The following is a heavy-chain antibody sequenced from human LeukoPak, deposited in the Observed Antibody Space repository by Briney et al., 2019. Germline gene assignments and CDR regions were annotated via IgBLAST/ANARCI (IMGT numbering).Heavy chain of an antibody. CDR2: ISWNSGSI. CDR1: GFTFDDYA. J-gene: IGHJ4*02. Sequence: PGGSLRLSCAASGFTFDDYAMHWVRQAPGKGLEWVSGISWNSGSIGYADSVKGRFTISRDDAKNSVYLRMNSLRAEDTAVYYCARALGYCTNGLCYGGSLPPNFDYWGQGTLVTVSS. V-gene: IGHV3-9*01. CDR3: ARALGYCTNGLCYGGSLPPNFDY. D-gene: IGHD2-8*01.